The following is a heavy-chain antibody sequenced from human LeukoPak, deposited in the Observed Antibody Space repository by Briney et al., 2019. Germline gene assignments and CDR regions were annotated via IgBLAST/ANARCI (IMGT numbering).Heavy chain of an antibody. J-gene: IGHJ4*02. CDR3: ARDGVAEPFDY. Sequence: ASVKVSCEASGYTFINYDIRWVRQAPGQGLEWMGWISGYNGNTNYAQKFQGRVTMTTDTSTSTAYMELRSLRSDDTAVYYCARDGVAEPFDYWGQGTLVTVSS. CDR1: GYTFINYD. V-gene: IGHV1-18*01. CDR2: ISGYNGNT. D-gene: IGHD3-3*01.